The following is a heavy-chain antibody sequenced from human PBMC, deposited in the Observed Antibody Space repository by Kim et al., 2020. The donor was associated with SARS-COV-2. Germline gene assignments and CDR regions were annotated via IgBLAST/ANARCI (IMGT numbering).Heavy chain of an antibody. D-gene: IGHD3-10*01. V-gene: IGHV3-21*01. Sequence: GGSLRLSCAASGFTFSSYSMNWVRQAPGKGLEWVSSISSSSSYIYYADSVKGRFTISRDNAKNSLYLQMNSLRAEDTAVYYCARDKLTYYYGSGSFDYWGQGPLVTVSS. CDR2: ISSSSSYI. J-gene: IGHJ4*02. CDR1: GFTFSSYS. CDR3: ARDKLTYYYGSGSFDY.